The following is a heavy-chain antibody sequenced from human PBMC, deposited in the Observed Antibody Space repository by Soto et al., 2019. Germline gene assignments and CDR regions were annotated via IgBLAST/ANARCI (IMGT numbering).Heavy chain of an antibody. Sequence: PGDSLKISCQGSGYSFTNYWINWVRPMPGKGLEWMGIIYPGDSDTRYSPSFQGQVTISADKSISTAYLQWRSLKASDTAMYYCARHHGSPDSYFGMDVWGQGTTVTVS. J-gene: IGHJ6*02. D-gene: IGHD6-13*01. CDR2: IYPGDSDT. CDR1: GYSFTNYW. V-gene: IGHV5-51*01. CDR3: ARHHGSPDSYFGMDV.